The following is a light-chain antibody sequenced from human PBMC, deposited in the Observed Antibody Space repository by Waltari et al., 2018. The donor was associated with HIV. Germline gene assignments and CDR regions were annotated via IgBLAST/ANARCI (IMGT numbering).Light chain of an antibody. CDR2: AVS. CDR1: SSDVGGYNY. V-gene: IGLV2-8*01. CDR3: NSYAGSNSYV. J-gene: IGLJ1*01. Sequence: QSALTQPPSASGSTGQSVTIPCTGTSSDVGGYNYVPWYQQHPGKAPKLMIYAVSKRPSGVPDRFSGSKSGNTASLTVSGLQAEDEADYYCNSYAGSNSYVFGTGTKVTVL.